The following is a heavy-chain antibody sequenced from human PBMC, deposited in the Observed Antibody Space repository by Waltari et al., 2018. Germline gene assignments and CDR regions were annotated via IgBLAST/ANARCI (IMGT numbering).Heavy chain of an antibody. Sequence: EVQLVESGGGWVQPGRSLRLSCAVSGFNFDDYAMHWVRQAPGKGLEWVSGISWNSDNIGYADSVKGRFTISRDNAKNSLYLQMNSLRPEDTALYYCAKGHSGSYGLKDWGQGTLVTVSS. CDR1: GFNFDDYA. CDR3: AKGHSGSYGLKD. CDR2: ISWNSDNI. V-gene: IGHV3-9*01. D-gene: IGHD1-26*01. J-gene: IGHJ4*02.